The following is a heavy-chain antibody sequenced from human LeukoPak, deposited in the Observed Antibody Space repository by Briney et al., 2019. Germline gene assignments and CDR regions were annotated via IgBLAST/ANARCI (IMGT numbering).Heavy chain of an antibody. V-gene: IGHV1-2*02. CDR3: ARDPGRFARDY. Sequence: ASVKVSCKASGYTFTAYFIYWVRQAPGQGLEWMGWINPDSGDTNVAQNFQDRVTMTRDTSSITAYMEVNNLRSDDTAVYYCARDPGRFARDYWGQGTLVTVSS. CDR2: INPDSGDT. CDR1: GYTFTAYF. D-gene: IGHD5-24*01. J-gene: IGHJ4*02.